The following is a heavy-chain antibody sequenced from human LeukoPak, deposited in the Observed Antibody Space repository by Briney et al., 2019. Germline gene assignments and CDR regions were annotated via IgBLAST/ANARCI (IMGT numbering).Heavy chain of an antibody. Sequence: SETLSLTCAVYGGSFSGYYWSWIRRPPGKGLEWIGEISHSGSTNYNPSLKGRVTISVDTSKNQFSLKLSSVTAADTAVYYCARGGSRIVVVVAARKPHYFDYWGQGTLVTVSS. CDR1: GGSFSGYY. V-gene: IGHV4-34*01. CDR2: ISHSGST. D-gene: IGHD2-15*01. J-gene: IGHJ4*02. CDR3: ARGGSRIVVVVAARKPHYFDY.